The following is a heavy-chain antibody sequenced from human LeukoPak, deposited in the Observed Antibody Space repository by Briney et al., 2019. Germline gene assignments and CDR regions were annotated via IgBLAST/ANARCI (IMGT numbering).Heavy chain of an antibody. CDR2: ISSSSSTI. V-gene: IGHV3-48*01. D-gene: IGHD3-3*01. CDR1: GYSISSGYY. J-gene: IGHJ6*03. CDR3: ARFSPIFGGDMDV. Sequence: PSETLSLTCTVSGYSISSGYYWGWMRQTPGKGLEWVSYISSSSSTIYYADSVKGRFTISRDNAKNSLYLQMNSLRAEDTAVYYCARFSPIFGGDMDVWGKGTTVTVSS.